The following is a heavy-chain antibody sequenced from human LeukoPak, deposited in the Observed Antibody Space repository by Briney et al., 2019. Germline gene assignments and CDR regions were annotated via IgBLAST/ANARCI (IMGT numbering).Heavy chain of an antibody. CDR2: ISYDGSNK. D-gene: IGHD5-18*01. J-gene: IGHJ4*02. CDR3: AKGGYSYGIHFDY. Sequence: GGSLRLSCAASGFTFSSYGMHWVRQAPGKGLEWVAVISYDGSNKYYADSVEGRFTISRDNSKNTLYLQMNSLRAEDTAVYYCAKGGYSYGIHFDYWGQGTLVTVSS. CDR1: GFTFSSYG. V-gene: IGHV3-30*18.